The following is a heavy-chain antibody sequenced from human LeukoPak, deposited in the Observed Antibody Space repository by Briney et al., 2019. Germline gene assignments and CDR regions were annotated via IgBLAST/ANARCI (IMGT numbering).Heavy chain of an antibody. CDR3: AKAKDYYDSSGYYDY. J-gene: IGHJ4*02. CDR2: IIASGANT. Sequence: PGGSLRLSCAASGFTFSSYAMSWVRQAPGKGLEWVSGIIASGANTYHADSVKGRLTISRDNSKNTLYLQMNSLRAEDTAVYYCAKAKDYYDSSGYYDYWGQGTLVTVSS. CDR1: GFTFSSYA. V-gene: IGHV3-23*01. D-gene: IGHD3-22*01.